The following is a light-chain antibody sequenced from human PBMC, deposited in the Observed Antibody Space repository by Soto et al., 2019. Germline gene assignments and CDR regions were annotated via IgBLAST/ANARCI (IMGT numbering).Light chain of an antibody. CDR3: QQRSKWPPEVT. Sequence: EIVLTQSPATLSLSPGERATLSCRASQSVSSYLAWYQQKPGQAPRLLIYDASNRATGISARFSGSGSGTDFTRTISSLEPEEFAVYYCQQRSKWPPEVTFGQGTRLEIK. J-gene: IGKJ5*01. CDR2: DAS. CDR1: QSVSSY. V-gene: IGKV3-11*01.